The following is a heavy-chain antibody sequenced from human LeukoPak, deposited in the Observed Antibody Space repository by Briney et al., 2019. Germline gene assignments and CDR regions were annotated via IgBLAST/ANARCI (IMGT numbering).Heavy chain of an antibody. V-gene: IGHV1-69*05. CDR3: ARARVAEDQPFDY. Sequence: ASVKVSCKASGGTFSSYAISWVRQAPGQGLEGMGGIIPIFGTANYAQKFQGRVTITTDESTSTAYMELSSLRSEDTAVYYCARARVAEDQPFDYWGQGTLVTVSS. J-gene: IGHJ4*02. CDR1: GGTFSSYA. CDR2: IIPIFGTA. D-gene: IGHD2-2*01.